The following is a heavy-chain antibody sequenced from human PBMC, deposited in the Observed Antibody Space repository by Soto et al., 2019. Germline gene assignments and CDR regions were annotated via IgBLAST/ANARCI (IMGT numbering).Heavy chain of an antibody. V-gene: IGHV2-5*02. CDR3: TPRLRISVAGPFLY. CDR1: GFSLSASGVG. J-gene: IGHJ4*02. D-gene: IGHD6-19*01. Sequence: QITLKESGPPLVKPTQTLTLTCAFSGFSLSASGVGVGWIRQPPGKALEWLALIYWDDGKHYSPSLKSRLTITNDASKNHVVLTMASVHPVYTATYYCTPRLRISVAGPFLYLGQGTLITVSS. CDR2: IYWDDGK.